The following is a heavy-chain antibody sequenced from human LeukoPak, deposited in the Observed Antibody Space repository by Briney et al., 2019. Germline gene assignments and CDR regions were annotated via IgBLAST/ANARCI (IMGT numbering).Heavy chain of an antibody. V-gene: IGHV3-15*01. Sequence: GGSLRLSSAASGFTFSNAWMSWVRQAPGKGLEWVGRIKSKTDGETTDYAAPVKGRFTISRDDSKNTLYLQMNSLKIEDTAVYCCTTSMDVWGQGTTVTVSS. J-gene: IGHJ6*02. CDR1: GFTFSNAW. CDR2: IKSKTDGETT. CDR3: TTSMDV.